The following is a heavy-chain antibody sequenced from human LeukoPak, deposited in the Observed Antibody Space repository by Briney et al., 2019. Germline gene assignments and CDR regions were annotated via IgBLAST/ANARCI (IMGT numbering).Heavy chain of an antibody. CDR2: IYTSGST. V-gene: IGHV4-4*07. D-gene: IGHD2-2*02. Sequence: SETLSLTCTVSGGSISSYYWSWIRQPAGKGLEWIGRIYTSGSTNYNPSLKSRVAISVDTSKNQFSLKLSSVAAADTAVFYCARVSHCGSTSCYTGALGFWGQGTLVTVSS. CDR1: GGSISSYY. CDR3: ARVSHCGSTSCYTGALGF. J-gene: IGHJ4*02.